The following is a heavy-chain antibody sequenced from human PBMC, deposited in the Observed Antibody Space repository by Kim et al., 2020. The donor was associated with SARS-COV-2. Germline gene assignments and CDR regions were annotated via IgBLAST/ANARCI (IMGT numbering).Heavy chain of an antibody. V-gene: IGHV4-59*01. J-gene: IGHJ4*02. Sequence: TNDNPAQKRRVTISVDASKNQFSRKLSSVTAADTAVYYCARAGRLPWVDCWGQGSLVTVSS. CDR3: ARAGRLPWVDC. D-gene: IGHD1-26*01. CDR2: T.